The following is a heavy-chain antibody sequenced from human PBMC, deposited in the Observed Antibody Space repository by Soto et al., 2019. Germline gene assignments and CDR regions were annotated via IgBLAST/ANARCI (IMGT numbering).Heavy chain of an antibody. CDR2: IYYSGST. J-gene: IGHJ5*02. Sequence: PSDTLSLTFTVSGGSISSGGYYWSWILQHPGKGLEWIGYIYYSGSTYYNPSLKSRVTISVDTSKNQFSLKLSSVTAADTAVYYCARALWFDWLSQNGFDPWGQGTLVTGSS. CDR1: GGSISSGGYY. CDR3: ARALWFDWLSQNGFDP. D-gene: IGHD3-9*01. V-gene: IGHV4-31*03.